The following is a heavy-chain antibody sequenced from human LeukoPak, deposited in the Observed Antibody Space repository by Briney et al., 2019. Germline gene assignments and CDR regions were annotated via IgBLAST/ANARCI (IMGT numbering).Heavy chain of an antibody. J-gene: IGHJ4*02. V-gene: IGHV3-74*01. CDR1: GSTFSHYW. Sequence: PGGSLRLSCAASGSTFSHYWMHWVRQAPGKGLVWVSRINPDGSKTDYADSVAGRFTISRDNAKNSLYLQMNSLRAEDTAVYYCARDGYSRDFDYWGQGTLVTVSS. D-gene: IGHD6-13*01. CDR2: INPDGSKT. CDR3: ARDGYSRDFDY.